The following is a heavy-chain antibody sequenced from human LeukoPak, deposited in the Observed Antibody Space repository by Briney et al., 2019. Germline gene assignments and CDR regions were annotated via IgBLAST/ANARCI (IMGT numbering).Heavy chain of an antibody. CDR2: IYYSGST. CDR1: GGSISSYY. V-gene: IGHV4-59*01. CDR3: ARDALAAPTRAGNNWFDP. J-gene: IGHJ5*02. D-gene: IGHD6-6*01. Sequence: DPSETLSLTCTVSGGSISSYYWSWIRQPPGKGLEWIGYIYYSGSTNYNPSLKSRVTISVDTSKNQFSLKLSSVTAADTAVYYCARDALAAPTRAGNNWFDPGGQGTLVTVSA.